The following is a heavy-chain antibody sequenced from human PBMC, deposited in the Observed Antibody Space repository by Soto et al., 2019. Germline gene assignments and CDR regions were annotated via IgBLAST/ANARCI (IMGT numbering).Heavy chain of an antibody. CDR3: ARVMAVRGDLFAY. Sequence: PSETLSLTCTVSGGSISSGDYYWSWIRQPPGKGLEWIGYIYYSGSTYYNPSLKSRVTISVDTSKNQFSLKLSSVTAADTAVYYCARVMAVRGDLFAYWGQGTLVTVSS. V-gene: IGHV4-30-4*01. CDR2: IYYSGST. D-gene: IGHD3-10*01. J-gene: IGHJ4*02. CDR1: GGSISSGDYY.